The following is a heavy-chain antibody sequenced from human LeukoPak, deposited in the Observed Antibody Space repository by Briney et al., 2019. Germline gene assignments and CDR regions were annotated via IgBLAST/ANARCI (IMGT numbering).Heavy chain of an antibody. CDR2: IIPIFGTA. V-gene: IGHV1-69*13. D-gene: IGHD3-10*01. Sequence: SVKVSCKASGYTFTTYAISWVRQAPGQGLEWMGGIIPIFGTANYAQKFQGRVTITADESTSTAYMELSSLRSEDTAVYYCAREAVRGGYYYMDVWGKGTTVTVSS. CDR3: AREAVRGGYYYMDV. J-gene: IGHJ6*03. CDR1: GYTFTTYA.